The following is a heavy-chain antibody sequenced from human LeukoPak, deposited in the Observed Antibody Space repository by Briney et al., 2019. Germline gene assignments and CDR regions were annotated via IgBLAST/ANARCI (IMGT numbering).Heavy chain of an antibody. CDR2: IYSGGFT. D-gene: IGHD1-1*01. CDR3: AKTGNPATGDY. J-gene: IGHJ4*02. CDR1: GFTVSSSY. Sequence: GGSLRLSCAASGFTVSSSYMSWLRQAPGKGLEWVSVIYSGGFTYYADSVKGRFTISRDNSKNMLYLQMNSLRAEDTAVYYCAKTGNPATGDYWGQGTLVTVSS. V-gene: IGHV3-53*01.